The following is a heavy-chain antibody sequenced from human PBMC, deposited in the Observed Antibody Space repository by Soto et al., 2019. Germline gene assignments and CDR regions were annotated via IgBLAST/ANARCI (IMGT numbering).Heavy chain of an antibody. CDR3: ARELNLREAYYYGSGVFDY. V-gene: IGHV4-31*03. D-gene: IGHD3-10*01. J-gene: IGHJ4*02. CDR2: IYYSGST. Sequence: SETLSLTCTVSGGSISSGGYYWSWIRQHPGKGLEWIGYIYYSGSTYYNPSLKSRVTISVDTSKNQFSLKLSSVTAADTAVYYCARELNLREAYYYGSGVFDYWGQGTLVTVSS. CDR1: GGSISSGGYY.